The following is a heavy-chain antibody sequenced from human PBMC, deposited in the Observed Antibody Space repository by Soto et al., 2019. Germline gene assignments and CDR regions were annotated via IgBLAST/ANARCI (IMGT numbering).Heavy chain of an antibody. D-gene: IGHD6-13*01. CDR3: ARDGLGIADGWFDP. Sequence: QVQLVQSGAEVKKPGASVKVSCQASGYTFIGYYIHWVRQAPGQGLEWMGWINPNSGGTIYEQKFQGRVTLTRDTSISTAYMDLSRLTSDDTAVYYCARDGLGIADGWFDPWGQGTLVTVSS. CDR2: INPNSGGT. V-gene: IGHV1-2*02. CDR1: GYTFIGYY. J-gene: IGHJ5*02.